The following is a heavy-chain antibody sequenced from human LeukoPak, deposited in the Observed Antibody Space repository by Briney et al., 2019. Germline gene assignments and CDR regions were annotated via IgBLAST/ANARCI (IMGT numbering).Heavy chain of an antibody. Sequence: GGSLRLSCAASEFTLSSYSMNCVRQAPGKGLEWVSYISSTTRTIYYADSVKGRFTISRDSAKNSLYLQMDSLRDEDTAVYYCARERNGWFDPWGQGTLVTVSS. J-gene: IGHJ5*02. D-gene: IGHD4-11*01. V-gene: IGHV3-48*02. CDR3: ARERNGWFDP. CDR2: ISSTTRTI. CDR1: EFTLSSYS.